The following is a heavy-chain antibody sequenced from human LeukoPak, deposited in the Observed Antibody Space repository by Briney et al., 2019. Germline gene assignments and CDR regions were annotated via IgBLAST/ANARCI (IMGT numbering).Heavy chain of an antibody. D-gene: IGHD3-9*01. V-gene: IGHV3-23*01. Sequence: GGTLRLSCAASGFTFSSYGMSWVRQAPGKGLEWVSAISGSGGSTYYADSVKGRFTISRDNSKNTLYLQMNSLRAEDTAVYYCARGGYDILTGYCVSCYFDYWGQGTLVTVSS. CDR3: ARGGYDILTGYCVSCYFDY. CDR1: GFTFSSYG. CDR2: ISGSGGST. J-gene: IGHJ4*02.